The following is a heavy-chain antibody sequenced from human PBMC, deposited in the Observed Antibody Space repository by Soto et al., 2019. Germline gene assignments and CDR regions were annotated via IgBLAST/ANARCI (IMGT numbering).Heavy chain of an antibody. Sequence: ASVKVSCKASGYTFTSYGISWVRQAPGQGLEWMGWISAYNGNTNYAQKLQGRATMTTDTSTSTAYMELGSLRSDDTAVYYCARGPSGGYSSSLYYFDYWGQGTLVTVSS. CDR2: ISAYNGNT. CDR1: GYTFTSYG. CDR3: ARGPSGGYSSSLYYFDY. D-gene: IGHD6-6*01. V-gene: IGHV1-18*04. J-gene: IGHJ4*02.